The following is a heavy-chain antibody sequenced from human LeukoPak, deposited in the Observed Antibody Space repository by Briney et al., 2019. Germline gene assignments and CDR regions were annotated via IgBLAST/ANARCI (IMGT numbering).Heavy chain of an antibody. D-gene: IGHD3-22*01. CDR3: AAHYYDSSALDY. V-gene: IGHV1-69*05. J-gene: IGHJ4*02. CDR2: IIPIFGTA. Sequence: SVKVSCKASGYTFTGYYMHWVRQAPGQGLEWMGGIIPIFGTANYAQKFQGRVTITTDESTSTAYMELSSLRSEDTAVYYCAAHYYDSSALDYWGQGTLVTVSS. CDR1: GYTFTGYY.